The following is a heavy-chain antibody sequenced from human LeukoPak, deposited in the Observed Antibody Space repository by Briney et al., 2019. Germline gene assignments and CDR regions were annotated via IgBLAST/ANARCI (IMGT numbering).Heavy chain of an antibody. J-gene: IGHJ4*02. CDR2: ISGSGGST. Sequence: GGSLRLSCAASGFTFSSHGMSWVRQAPGKGLEWVSAISGSGGSTYYADSVKGRFTISRDNSKNTLYLQMNSLRAEDTAVYYCAKGEVGWELFSFVDYWGQGTLVTVSS. V-gene: IGHV3-23*01. D-gene: IGHD1-26*01. CDR3: AKGEVGWELFSFVDY. CDR1: GFTFSSHG.